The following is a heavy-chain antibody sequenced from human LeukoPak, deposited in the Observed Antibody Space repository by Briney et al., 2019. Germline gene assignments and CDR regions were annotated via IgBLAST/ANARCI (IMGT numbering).Heavy chain of an antibody. Sequence: ASVKVSCKASGYTFTSYGISWVRQAPGQGLEWMGWISAYNGNTNYAQKLQGRVTTTTDTSTSTAYMELRSLRSDDTAVYYCARVHGDPGAETTVDYWGQGTLVTVSS. V-gene: IGHV1-18*01. CDR2: ISAYNGNT. CDR3: ARVHGDPGAETTVDY. CDR1: GYTFTSYG. J-gene: IGHJ4*02. D-gene: IGHD4-17*01.